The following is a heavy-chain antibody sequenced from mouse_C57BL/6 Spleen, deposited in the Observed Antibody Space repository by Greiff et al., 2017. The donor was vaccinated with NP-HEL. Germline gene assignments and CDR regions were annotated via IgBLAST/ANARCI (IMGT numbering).Heavy chain of an antibody. Sequence: EVQLQQSGPELVKPGASVKIPCKASGYTFTDYNMDWVKQSHGKSLEWIGDINPNNGGTIYNQKFKGKATLTVDKSSSTAYMELRSLTSEDTAVYYCARGGPCAYWGQGTLVTVSA. CDR3: ARGGPCAY. CDR2: INPNNGGT. CDR1: GYTFTDYN. J-gene: IGHJ3*01. V-gene: IGHV1-18*01.